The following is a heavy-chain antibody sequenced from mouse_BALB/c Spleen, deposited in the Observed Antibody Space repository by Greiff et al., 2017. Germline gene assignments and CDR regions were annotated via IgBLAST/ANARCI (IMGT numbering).Heavy chain of an antibody. Sequence: VQLQQSGPGLVQPSQSLSITCTVSGFSLTSYGVHWVRQSPGKGLEWLGVIWSGGSTDYNAAFISRLSISKDNSKSQVFFKMNSLQADDTAIYYCASHMILYAMDYWGQGTSVTVSS. CDR1: GFSLTSYG. CDR3: ASHMILYAMDY. V-gene: IGHV2-4-1*01. D-gene: IGHD2-4*01. J-gene: IGHJ4*01. CDR2: IWSGGST.